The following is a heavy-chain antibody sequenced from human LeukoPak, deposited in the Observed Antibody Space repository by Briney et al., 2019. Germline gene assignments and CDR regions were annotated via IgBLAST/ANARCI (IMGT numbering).Heavy chain of an antibody. J-gene: IGHJ4*02. V-gene: IGHV3-11*04. CDR3: ARGYEGDTTVLRGGYFDY. D-gene: IGHD4-17*01. CDR1: GFTFTEYF. CDR2: ITSSGTTT. Sequence: PGRSLRLSCVASGFTFTEYFMACIRQAPGKGLEYISFITSSGTTTYYADSVKGRFTISRDNAKNPLYLQMDSLRAEDTAVYYCARGYEGDTTVLRGGYFDYWGQGTLVTVSS.